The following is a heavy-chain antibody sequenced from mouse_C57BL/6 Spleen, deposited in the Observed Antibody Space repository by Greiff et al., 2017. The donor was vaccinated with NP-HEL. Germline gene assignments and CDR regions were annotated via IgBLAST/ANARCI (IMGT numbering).Heavy chain of an antibody. CDR2: IYPGSGST. J-gene: IGHJ2*01. CDR1: GYTFTSYW. D-gene: IGHD1-1*01. V-gene: IGHV1-55*01. Sequence: VQLQQSGAELVKPGASVKMSCKASGYTFTSYWITWVKQRPGQGLEWIGDIYPGSGSTNYNEKFKSKATLTVDTSSSTAYMQLSSLTSEDSAVYYCARDYYGREVFDYGGQGTTLTVSS. CDR3: ARDYYGREVFDY.